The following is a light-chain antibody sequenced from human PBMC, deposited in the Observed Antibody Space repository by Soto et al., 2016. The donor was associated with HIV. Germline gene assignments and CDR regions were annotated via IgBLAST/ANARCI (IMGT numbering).Light chain of an antibody. J-gene: IGLJ2*01. V-gene: IGLV3-19*01. CDR3: MSRDNNTNPVI. Sequence: SSELTQDPAVSVALGQTVKITCQGGSLRSYYATWYQQKPGQAPVFVIYGQSNRPSGIPDRFSGSSSGNTASLTITGAQAEDEADYYCMSRDNNTNPVIFGGGTKLTVL. CDR2: GQS. CDR1: SLRSYY.